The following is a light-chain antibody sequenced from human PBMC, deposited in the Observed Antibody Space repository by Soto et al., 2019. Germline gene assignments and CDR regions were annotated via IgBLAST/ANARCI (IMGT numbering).Light chain of an antibody. CDR3: QQYVSSPFT. CDR1: QSVSSSY. J-gene: IGKJ3*01. Sequence: EIVLTQSPGTLSLSPGERATLSCRASQSVSSSYLAWYEQKAGQAPWLLIYGASSRATGIPYRFSGSGSGTDLTLTIGGLEPEDFAVNYFQQYVSSPFTFGPGTKVDIK. CDR2: GAS. V-gene: IGKV3-20*01.